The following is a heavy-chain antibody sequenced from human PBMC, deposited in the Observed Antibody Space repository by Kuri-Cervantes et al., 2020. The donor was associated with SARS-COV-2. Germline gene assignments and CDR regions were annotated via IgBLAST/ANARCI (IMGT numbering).Heavy chain of an antibody. Sequence: ASVKVSCKVSGYTLTELSMHWVRQAPGKGLEWMGGFDPEDGETIYAQKFQGRVTMTEDTSTSTAYMELSSLRSEDTAVYYCARDLHKADWGYGSGSYYNAKGSFQHWGQGTLVTVSS. CDR3: ARDLHKADWGYGSGSYYNAKGSFQH. D-gene: IGHD3-10*01. J-gene: IGHJ1*01. CDR2: FDPEDGET. V-gene: IGHV1-24*01. CDR1: GYTLTELS.